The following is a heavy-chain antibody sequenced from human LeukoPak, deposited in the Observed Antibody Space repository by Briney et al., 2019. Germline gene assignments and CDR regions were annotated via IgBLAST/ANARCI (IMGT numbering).Heavy chain of an antibody. J-gene: IGHJ4*02. D-gene: IGHD3-10*01. CDR1: GFTFSSYS. V-gene: IGHV3-21*04. CDR3: AKGGFGRPFDY. Sequence: GGSLRLSCAASGFTFSSYSMNWVRQAPGKGLEWVSSISSSSSYIYSADSVKGRFTISRDNAKNSLYLQMDSLRAEDTAVYYCAKGGFGRPFDYWGQGTLVTVSS. CDR2: ISSSSSYI.